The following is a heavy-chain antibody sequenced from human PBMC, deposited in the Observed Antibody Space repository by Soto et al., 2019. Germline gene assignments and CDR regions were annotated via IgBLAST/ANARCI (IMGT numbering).Heavy chain of an antibody. CDR3: TGDVTPVENDNAFVAFDI. CDR1: GFTFNTYW. V-gene: IGHV3-7*01. D-gene: IGHD4-4*01. J-gene: IGHJ3*02. Sequence: EVQVVESGGGLVQPGGSLRLSCAASGFTFNTYWMTWVRQAPGKGLEWVANINEDGTRKNYMDSVEGRFTISRDNGKSARALQMTSRRPEETAVYYCTGDVTPVENDNAFVAFDIWGQGTLVSVSS. CDR2: INEDGTRK.